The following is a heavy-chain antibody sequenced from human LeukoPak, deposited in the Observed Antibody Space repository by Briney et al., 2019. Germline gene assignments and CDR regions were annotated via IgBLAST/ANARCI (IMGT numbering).Heavy chain of an antibody. CDR2: ISYDGSNK. V-gene: IGHV3-30-3*01. J-gene: IGHJ4*02. Sequence: GGSLRLSCAASGFTFSSYAMHWVRQAPGKGLEWVAVISYDGSNKYYADSVKGRFTISRDNSKNTLYLQMNSLRAEDTAVYYCARAANDYSNYWMDYWGQGTLVTVSS. D-gene: IGHD4-11*01. CDR3: ARAANDYSNYWMDY. CDR1: GFTFSSYA.